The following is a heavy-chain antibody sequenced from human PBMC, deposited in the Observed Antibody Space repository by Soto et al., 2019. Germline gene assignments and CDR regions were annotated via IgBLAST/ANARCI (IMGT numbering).Heavy chain of an antibody. V-gene: IGHV4-59*08. J-gene: IGHJ5*02. CDR1: GGSISSYY. Sequence: QVQLQESGLGLVKPSETLSLTCTVSGGSISSYYWSWIRQPPGKGLEWIGYIYYSGSTNYNPSLTSAVTISRHTSYSPSSLKPSSVTAADTTVYYCATRTPPYEILFLRWLSPPRWLDPWGQGTLVTASS. CDR3: ATRTPPYEILFLRWLSPPRWLDP. D-gene: IGHD3-3*01. CDR2: IYYSGST.